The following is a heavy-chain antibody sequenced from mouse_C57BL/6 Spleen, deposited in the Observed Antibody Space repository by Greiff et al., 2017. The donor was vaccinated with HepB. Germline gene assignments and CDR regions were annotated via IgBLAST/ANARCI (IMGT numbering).Heavy chain of an antibody. D-gene: IGHD1-2*01. CDR3: ARENRTTAVDY. CDR1: GFTFSRYA. CDR2: ISDGGSYT. V-gene: IGHV5-4*01. Sequence: EVHLVESGGGLVKPGGSLKLSCAASGFTFSRYAMSWVRQTPEKRLEWVATISDGGSYTYYPDNVKGRFTISRDNAKNNLYLQMSHLKSEDTAMYYCARENRTTAVDYWGQGTTLTVSS. J-gene: IGHJ2*01.